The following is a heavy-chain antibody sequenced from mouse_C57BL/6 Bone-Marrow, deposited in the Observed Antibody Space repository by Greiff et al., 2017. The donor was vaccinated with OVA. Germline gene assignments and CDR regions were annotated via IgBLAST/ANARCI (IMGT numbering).Heavy chain of an antibody. CDR2: ILPGRGST. CDR1: GYTFTGYW. J-gene: IGHJ1*03. D-gene: IGHD1-1*01. Sequence: QVQLKQSGAELMKPGASVKLSCKATGYTFTGYWIEWVKQRPGHGLEWIGEILPGRGSTNYNEKFKGKATFTADTSSNTAYMQLSSLTTEDSAIYYCARNYYYGSSYGYFDVWGTGTTVTVSS. V-gene: IGHV1-9*01. CDR3: ARNYYYGSSYGYFDV.